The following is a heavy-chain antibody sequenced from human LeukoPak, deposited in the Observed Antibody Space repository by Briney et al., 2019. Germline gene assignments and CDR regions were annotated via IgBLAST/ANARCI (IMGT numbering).Heavy chain of an antibody. Sequence: ASVKVSCKASGYTFNGYYMHWVRQAPGQGLEWMGWINPSSGDTNYAQKFQGRVTMTRDTSIRTAYMELTSLRSDDTAVYYCARGVTARGFYYYMDVWGKGTTVTISS. J-gene: IGHJ6*03. CDR1: GYTFNGYY. CDR2: INPSSGDT. CDR3: ARGVTARGFYYYMDV. V-gene: IGHV1-2*02. D-gene: IGHD2-21*02.